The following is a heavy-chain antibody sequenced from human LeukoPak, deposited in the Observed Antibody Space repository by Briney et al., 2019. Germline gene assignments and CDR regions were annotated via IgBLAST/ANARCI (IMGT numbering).Heavy chain of an antibody. CDR2: IYSGGST. Sequence: GGSLRLSCAASGFTFSSYWMSWVRQAPGKGLEWVSVIYSGGSTYYADSVKGRFTISRDNSKNTLYLQMNSLRAEDTAVYYCAVRGDIVGATSGSGTDYWGQGTLVTVSS. D-gene: IGHD1-26*01. V-gene: IGHV3-66*01. J-gene: IGHJ4*02. CDR1: GFTFSSYW. CDR3: AVRGDIVGATSGSGTDY.